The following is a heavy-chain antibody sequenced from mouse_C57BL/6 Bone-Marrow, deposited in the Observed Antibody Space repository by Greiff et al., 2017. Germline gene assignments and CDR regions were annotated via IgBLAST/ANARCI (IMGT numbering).Heavy chain of an antibody. CDR1: GYAFSSYW. Sequence: QVQLQQSGPELVKPGASVKISCKASGYAFSSYWMNWVKQRPGKGLEWIGRIYPGDGDTNYNGKFKGKATLTADKSSSSAYMQLSSLTSEASAFYCCARAYRGDYWGQGTTLTVSS. V-gene: IGHV1-82*01. CDR3: ARAYRGDY. CDR2: IYPGDGDT. J-gene: IGHJ2*01.